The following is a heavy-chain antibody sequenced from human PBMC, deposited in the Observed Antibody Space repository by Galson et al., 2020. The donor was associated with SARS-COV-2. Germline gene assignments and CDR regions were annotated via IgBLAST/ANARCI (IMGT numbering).Heavy chain of an antibody. J-gene: IGHJ4*02. Sequence: GESLKISCAASGFTFSSYLMSWVRQAPGKGLEWVSAVSGSGGSTFYADSVKGRFTISRDNSKNTLYLQMNSLRAEDTAIYYCVKGSWFDYWGQGTLVTVSS. CDR1: GFTFSSYL. CDR3: VKGSWFDY. CDR2: VSGSGGST. V-gene: IGHV3-23*01. D-gene: IGHD2-15*01.